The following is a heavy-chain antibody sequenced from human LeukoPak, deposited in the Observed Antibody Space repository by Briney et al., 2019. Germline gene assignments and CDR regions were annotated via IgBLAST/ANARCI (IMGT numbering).Heavy chain of an antibody. CDR2: ISHDGSYQ. J-gene: IGHJ3*02. CDR3: VRDGGRGAFDI. D-gene: IGHD3-16*01. CDR1: GFTFSGHA. V-gene: IGHV3-30*03. Sequence: GGSLRLSCAASGFTFSGHAMHWVRQAPGKGLELLAYISHDGSYQYHVDSVKGRFTVSRDNSKNTLYLQMNSLSAEDTAVYYCVRDGGRGAFDIWGQGTRVTVSS.